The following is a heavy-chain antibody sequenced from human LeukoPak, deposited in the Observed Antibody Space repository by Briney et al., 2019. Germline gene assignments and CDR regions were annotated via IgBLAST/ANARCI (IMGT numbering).Heavy chain of an antibody. V-gene: IGHV3-30-3*01. J-gene: IGHJ3*02. CDR3: ARDAASGYYANDAFDI. CDR1: GFTFSSYA. CDR2: ISYDGGNK. D-gene: IGHD3-22*01. Sequence: GRSLRLSCAASGFTFSSYAMHWVRQAPGKGLEWVAVISYDGGNKYYADSVKGRFTISRDNSKNTLYLQMNSLRAEDTAVYYCARDAASGYYANDAFDIWGQGTMVTVSS.